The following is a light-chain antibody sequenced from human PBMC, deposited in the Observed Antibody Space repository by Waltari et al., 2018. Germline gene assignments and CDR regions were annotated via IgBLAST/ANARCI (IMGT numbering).Light chain of an antibody. CDR1: KIGSKS. V-gene: IGLV3-21*02. CDR3: QVWDITSDHFV. CDR2: DNS. J-gene: IGLJ1*01. Sequence: SYVLTQPPSVSVAPRQTARITCGGNKIGSKSVHWYHQKPGQAPVLVVYDNSDRPSGIPERFSGSNSGNTATLTISRVEAGDEADYYCQVWDITSDHFVFGTGTKVTVL.